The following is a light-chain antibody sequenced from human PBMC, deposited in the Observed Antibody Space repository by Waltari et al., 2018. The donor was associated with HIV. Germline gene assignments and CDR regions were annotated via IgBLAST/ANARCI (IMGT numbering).Light chain of an antibody. J-gene: IGKJ1*01. CDR3: HQRSNWPQT. V-gene: IGKV3-11*01. CDR2: DAS. Sequence: ELVLPQPPATLSLSPGERATPSCRASQSVSGYLAWYQQKPGQAPRLLIYDASSRATGIPARFSGSESGTDFTLTISSLEPEDFAVYYCHQRSNWPQTFGQGTKVEIK. CDR1: QSVSGY.